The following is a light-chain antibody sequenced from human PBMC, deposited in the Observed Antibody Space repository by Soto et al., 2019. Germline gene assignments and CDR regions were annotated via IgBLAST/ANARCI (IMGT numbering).Light chain of an antibody. J-gene: IGKJ1*01. CDR1: QVINNY. CDR2: AAS. Sequence: DIQMTQSPSSLSASVGARVTITCRASQVINNYLAWYQQKPGKVPKLLIYAASTLQSGVPLRFSGSGSGTDFTLTISSLQPEDVATYYCQKYNSAPWTFGQGTKVEIK. CDR3: QKYNSAPWT. V-gene: IGKV1-27*01.